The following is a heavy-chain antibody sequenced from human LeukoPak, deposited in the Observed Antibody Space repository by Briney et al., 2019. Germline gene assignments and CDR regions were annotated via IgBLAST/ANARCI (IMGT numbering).Heavy chain of an antibody. V-gene: IGHV3-30*03. CDR3: ARDSETYSSSWYYDY. CDR2: ISYDGSNK. J-gene: IGHJ4*02. D-gene: IGHD6-13*01. Sequence: GGSLRLSCAASGFTFSSYGMHWVRQAPGKGLEWVAVISYDGSNKYYADSVKGRFTISRDNSKNTLYLQMNSLRAEDTAVYYCARDSETYSSSWYYDYWGQGTLVTVSS. CDR1: GFTFSSYG.